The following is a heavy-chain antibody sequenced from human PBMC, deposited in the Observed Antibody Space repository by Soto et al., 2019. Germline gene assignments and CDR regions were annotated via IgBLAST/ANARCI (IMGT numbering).Heavy chain of an antibody. V-gene: IGHV1-69*02. J-gene: IGHJ6*03. CDR3: ASVRSYCSSTSCPYYYYYYYYMDV. CDR1: GGTFCSYT. CDR2: IIPILGIA. D-gene: IGHD2-2*01. Sequence: QVQLVQSGAEVKKPGSSVKVSCKASGGTFCSYTISWVRQAPGQGLEWMGRIIPILGIANYAQKFQGRVTITADKSTSTAYMELSSLRSEDTAVYYCASVRSYCSSTSCPYYYYYYYYMDVWGKGTTVTVSS.